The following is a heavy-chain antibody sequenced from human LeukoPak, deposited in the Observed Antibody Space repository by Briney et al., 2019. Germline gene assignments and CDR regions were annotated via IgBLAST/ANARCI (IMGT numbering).Heavy chain of an antibody. CDR1: GGSISCYY. CDR3: ARDTRYIYGTLGYYYYMDV. V-gene: IGHV4-4*07. D-gene: IGHD5-18*01. Sequence: SETLSLACTVSGGSISCYYWSWIRQPAGKGLEWIGRIYTSGSTNYNPSLKSRVTMSVDTSKNQFSLKLSSVTAADTAVYYCARDTRYIYGTLGYYYYMDVWGKGTTVTVSS. J-gene: IGHJ6*03. CDR2: IYTSGST.